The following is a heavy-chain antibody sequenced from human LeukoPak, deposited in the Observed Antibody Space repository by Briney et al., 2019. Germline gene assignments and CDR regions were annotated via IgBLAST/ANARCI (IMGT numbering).Heavy chain of an antibody. CDR3: ARGMVGAGYFDY. V-gene: IGHV3-30-3*01. J-gene: IGHJ4*02. CDR2: ISYDGSNK. CDR1: GFTFSSYA. D-gene: IGHD1-26*01. Sequence: PGGSLRLSCAASGFTFSSYAMHWVRQAPGKGLEWVAVISYDGSNKYYADSVKGRFTISRDNSKNTLYLQMNSLRAEDTAVYYCARGMVGAGYFDYWGQGTLVTVSS.